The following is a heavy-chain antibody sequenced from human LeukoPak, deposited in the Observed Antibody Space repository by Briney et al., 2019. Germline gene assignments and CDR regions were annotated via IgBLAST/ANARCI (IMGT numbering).Heavy chain of an antibody. J-gene: IGHJ4*02. D-gene: IGHD2-15*01. Sequence: GESLKISCNGSGYSFTSYWIGWVRQMPGKGLEWMGIIYPGDSDTRYSPSFQGQVTISADKSISTAYLQWSSLKASDTAMYYCARPKSSMVDYFDYWGQGTLVTVSS. CDR2: IYPGDSDT. V-gene: IGHV5-51*01. CDR3: ARPKSSMVDYFDY. CDR1: GYSFTSYW.